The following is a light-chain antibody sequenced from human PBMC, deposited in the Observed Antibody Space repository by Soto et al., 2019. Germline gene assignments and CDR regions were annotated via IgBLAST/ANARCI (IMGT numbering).Light chain of an antibody. CDR1: QSVNSF. J-gene: IGKJ1*01. V-gene: IGKV3-20*01. CDR3: QQYGSSPRT. Sequence: EIVLTQSPATLSLSPGERATLSCRASQSVNSFLAWYQQKPGQAPRLLIYDASNRATGIPARFSGGGSGTDFTLTISRLEPEDFAVYYCQQYGSSPRTFGQGTKVDIK. CDR2: DAS.